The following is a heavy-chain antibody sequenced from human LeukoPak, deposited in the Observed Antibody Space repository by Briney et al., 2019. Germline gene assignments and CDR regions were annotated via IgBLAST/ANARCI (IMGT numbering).Heavy chain of an antibody. Sequence: PGGSLRLSCAASGFTFSDYYMSWIRQAPGKGLEWVSYISSSGSTIYYADSVKGRFTISRDNAKNSLYLQMNSLRAEDTAVYYCARSVETATILLDYWGQGTLVTVSS. CDR2: ISSSGSTI. D-gene: IGHD5-24*01. CDR3: ARSVETATILLDY. CDR1: GFTFSDYY. J-gene: IGHJ4*02. V-gene: IGHV3-11*01.